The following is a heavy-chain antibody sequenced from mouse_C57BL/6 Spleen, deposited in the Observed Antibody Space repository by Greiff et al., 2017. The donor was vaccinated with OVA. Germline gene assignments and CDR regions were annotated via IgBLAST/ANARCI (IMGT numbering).Heavy chain of an antibody. J-gene: IGHJ3*01. CDR3: ARDYDGGFAY. CDR1: GYAFSSSW. CDR2: IYPGVGAT. V-gene: IGHV1-82*01. Sequence: VQLQQSGPELVKPGASVKISCKASGYAFSSSWMNWVKQRPGKGLEWIGRIYPGVGATNSNGKFKGKATLTADKSSSPAYMQLSSLTSEDSAFYFCARDYDGGFAYWGQGTLVTVSA. D-gene: IGHD2-4*01.